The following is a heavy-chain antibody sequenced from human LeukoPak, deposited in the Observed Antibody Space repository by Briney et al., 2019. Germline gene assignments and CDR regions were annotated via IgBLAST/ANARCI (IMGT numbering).Heavy chain of an antibody. J-gene: IGHJ5*02. CDR1: GDSISSGDYY. V-gene: IGHV4-61*02. CDR2: ISSSGST. Sequence: PSQTLSLTCTVSGDSISSGDYYWSWIRQPAGKGLEWIGRISSSGSTNYNPSLKSRVTISVDTSKNQFSLKLSSVTAADTAVYYCARLDDYGDYAGWFDPWGQGTLVTVSS. CDR3: ARLDDYGDYAGWFDP. D-gene: IGHD4-17*01.